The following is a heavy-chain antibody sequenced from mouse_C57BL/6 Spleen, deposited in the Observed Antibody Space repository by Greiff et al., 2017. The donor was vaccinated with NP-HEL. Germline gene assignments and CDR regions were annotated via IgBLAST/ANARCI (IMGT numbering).Heavy chain of an antibody. CDR2: IYPGDGDT. CDR1: GYAFSSSW. CDR3: ARCYYDYDRPYYFDY. V-gene: IGHV1-82*01. Sequence: VKLQQSGPELVKPGASVKISCKASGYAFSSSWMNWVKQRPGKGLEWIGRIYPGDGDTNYNGKFKGKATLTADKSSSTAYMQLSSLTSEDSAVYFCARCYYDYDRPYYFDYWGQGTTLTVSS. J-gene: IGHJ2*01. D-gene: IGHD2-4*01.